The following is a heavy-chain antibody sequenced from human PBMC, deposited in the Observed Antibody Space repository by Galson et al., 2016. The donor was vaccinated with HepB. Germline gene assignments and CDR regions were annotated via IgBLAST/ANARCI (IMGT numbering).Heavy chain of an antibody. V-gene: IGHV4-59*08. D-gene: IGHD7-27*01. Sequence: ETLSLTCTVSFGSIYTYYWSWIRQPPGKGLEWIGYLYYSGSTNYNPSLKSRVTISVDMSKNQFSLRLTSVTAADTAVYYCAGHVGGTGGRFDPWGPGMLVTVSS. CDR3: AGHVGGTGGRFDP. CDR2: LYYSGST. CDR1: FGSIYTYY. J-gene: IGHJ5*02.